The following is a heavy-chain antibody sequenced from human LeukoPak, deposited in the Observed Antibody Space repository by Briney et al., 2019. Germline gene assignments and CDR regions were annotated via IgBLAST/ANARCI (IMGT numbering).Heavy chain of an antibody. CDR3: AREEESSGWSFDY. V-gene: IGHV6-1*01. J-gene: IGHJ4*02. Sequence: QTLSLTCAISGDSVSSNSAAWNWIRQSPSRGLEWLGRPFYRSKWYNDYIVSVESRININPDTSKNQFSLQLKSVTPEDTAMYYCAREEESSGWSFDYWGQGILVTVPS. CDR1: GDSVSSNSAA. D-gene: IGHD6-19*01. CDR2: PFYRSKWYN.